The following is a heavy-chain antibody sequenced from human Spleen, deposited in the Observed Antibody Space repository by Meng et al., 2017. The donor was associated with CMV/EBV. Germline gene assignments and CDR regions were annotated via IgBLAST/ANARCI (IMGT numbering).Heavy chain of an antibody. CDR2: INHSGST. D-gene: IGHD6-19*01. CDR3: ARLGIAVAGADDY. Sequence: SETLSLTCAVYGGSFSGYYWSWIRQPPGKGLEWIGEINHSGSTNYNPSLKSRVTISVDTSKNQFSLKLSSVTAADTAVYYCARLGIAVAGADDYWGQGRLVTVSS. CDR1: GGSFSGYY. V-gene: IGHV4-34*01. J-gene: IGHJ4*02.